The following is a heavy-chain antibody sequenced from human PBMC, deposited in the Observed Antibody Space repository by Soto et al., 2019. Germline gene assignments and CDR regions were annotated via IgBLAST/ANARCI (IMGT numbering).Heavy chain of an antibody. CDR3: ASRNIVATIPYRLNDY. CDR2: IIPIFGTA. Sequence: SVKVSCKASGGTFSSYAISWVRQAPGQGLEWMGGIIPIFGTANYAQKFQGRVTITADESTSTAYMELSSLRSEDTAVYYCASRNIVATIPYRLNDYWGQGTLVTVSS. J-gene: IGHJ4*02. V-gene: IGHV1-69*13. D-gene: IGHD5-12*01. CDR1: GGTFSSYA.